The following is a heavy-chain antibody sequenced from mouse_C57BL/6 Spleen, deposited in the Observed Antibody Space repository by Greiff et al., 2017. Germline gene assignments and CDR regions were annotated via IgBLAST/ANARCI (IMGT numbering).Heavy chain of an antibody. CDR1: GYTFTDYY. V-gene: IGHV1-76*01. D-gene: IGHD1-1*01. Sequence: VQLQQSGAELVRPGASVKLSCKASGYTFTDYYINWVKQRPGQGLEWIARIYPGSGNTYSNEKFKGKATLTAENSSSTAYMQLSSLTSEDSAVYFCARGDGSREDYYAMDYWGQGTSVTVSS. J-gene: IGHJ4*01. CDR2: IYPGSGNT. CDR3: ARGDGSREDYYAMDY.